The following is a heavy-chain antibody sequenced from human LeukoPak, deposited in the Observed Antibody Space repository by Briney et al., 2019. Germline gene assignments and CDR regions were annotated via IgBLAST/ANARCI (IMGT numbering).Heavy chain of an antibody. V-gene: IGHV3-23*01. CDR3: GRDWKLDY. CDR2: IGDNGGDT. Sequence: PGGSLRLSCAASGFTFSSYAMHWVRQAPGKGLEWVSAIGDNGGDTKYAVSVKGRFTISRDNSRSALYLQMNTLRVEDTAIYYCGRDWKLDYWGQGALVTVSS. CDR1: GFTFSSYA. J-gene: IGHJ4*02. D-gene: IGHD1-1*01.